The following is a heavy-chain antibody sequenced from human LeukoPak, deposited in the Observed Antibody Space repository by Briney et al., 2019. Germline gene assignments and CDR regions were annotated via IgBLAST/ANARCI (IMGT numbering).Heavy chain of an antibody. V-gene: IGHV5-51*01. CDR1: GYSFTSYW. D-gene: IGHD2-2*01. CDR2: IYPGDSDT. J-gene: IGHJ4*02. Sequence: GESLKTSCKGSGYSFTSYWIGWVRQMPGKGLEWTGIIYPGDSDTRYSPSFQGQVTISADKSITTAYLQWSSLKASDTAIYYCARPYCSSTSCYAFDYWGQGTLVTVSS. CDR3: ARPYCSSTSCYAFDY.